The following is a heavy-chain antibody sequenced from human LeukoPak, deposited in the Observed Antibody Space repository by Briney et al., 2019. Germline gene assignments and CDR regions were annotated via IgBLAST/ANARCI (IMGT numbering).Heavy chain of an antibody. CDR1: GFTFSSYW. CDR2: INSDGSST. D-gene: IGHD6-6*01. CDR3: ARDRLPWSIAASFDP. V-gene: IGHV3-74*01. Sequence: PGGSLRLSCAASGFTFSSYWMHWVRQAPGKGLVWVSRINSDGSSTSYADSVKGRFTISRDNAKNTLYLQMNSLRAEDTAVYYCARDRLPWSIAASFDPWGQGTLVSVCS. J-gene: IGHJ5*02.